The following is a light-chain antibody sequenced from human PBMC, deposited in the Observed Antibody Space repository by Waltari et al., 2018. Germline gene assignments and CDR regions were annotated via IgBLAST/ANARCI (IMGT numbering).Light chain of an antibody. CDR3: SSYTSSSTLVV. V-gene: IGLV2-14*03. CDR2: DVS. CDR1: SSDVGGYNY. Sequence: QSALTQPASVSGSPGQSITISCTGTSSDVGGYNYVSWYQQHPRKAPKLMIYDVSNRPSGVSNRFSGSKSGNTASLTISGLQAEDEADYYCSSYTSSSTLVVFGSGTKVTVL. J-gene: IGLJ6*01.